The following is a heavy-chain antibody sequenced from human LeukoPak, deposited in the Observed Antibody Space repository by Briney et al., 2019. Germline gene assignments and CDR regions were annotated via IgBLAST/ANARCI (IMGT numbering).Heavy chain of an antibody. CDR2: ISYDGSNK. CDR1: GFTFGSYA. D-gene: IGHD1-1*01. V-gene: IGHV3-30-3*01. J-gene: IGHJ6*02. CDR3: AREGTTYYYYYGMDV. Sequence: GRSLRLSCAAPGFTFGSYAMHWVRQAPGKGLEWVAVISYDGSNKYYADSVKGRFTISRDNSKNTLYLQMNSLRAEDTAVYYCAREGTTYYYYYGMDVWGQGTTVTVSS.